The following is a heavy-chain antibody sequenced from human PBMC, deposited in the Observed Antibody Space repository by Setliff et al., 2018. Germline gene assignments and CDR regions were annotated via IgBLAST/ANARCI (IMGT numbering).Heavy chain of an antibody. CDR2: IYCGGSA. D-gene: IGHD2-15*01. CDR1: GGSISSSNYY. Sequence: SETLSLTCTVSGGSISSSNYYWGWIRQPPGKGLEWIGNIYCGGSAYYNPSLESRVTISVDTSKNQFSLKLSSVTAADTAMYYCARILGYCSGGSCYVPYWGQGTLVTVSS. CDR3: ARILGYCSGGSCYVPY. V-gene: IGHV4-39*07. J-gene: IGHJ4*02.